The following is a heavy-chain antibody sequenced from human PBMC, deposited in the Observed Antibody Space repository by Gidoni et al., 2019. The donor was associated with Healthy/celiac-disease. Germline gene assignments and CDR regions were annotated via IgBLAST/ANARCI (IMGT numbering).Heavy chain of an antibody. V-gene: IGHV4-4*07. CDR1: GGSISSYD. D-gene: IGHD6-19*01. Sequence: QVQLQESGQGLVKPSETLSLTCTVSGGSISSYDWSWIRQPAGKGLEWIGRIYTSGSTNSNPSLKSRVTMSVDTSKNQFSLQLSSVTAADTGVYYCAREASSGWSNNAFDIWGQGTMVTVSA. CDR2: IYTSGST. CDR3: AREASSGWSNNAFDI. J-gene: IGHJ3*02.